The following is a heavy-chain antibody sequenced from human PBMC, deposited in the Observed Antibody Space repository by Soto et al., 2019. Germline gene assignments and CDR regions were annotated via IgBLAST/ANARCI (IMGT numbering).Heavy chain of an antibody. V-gene: IGHV1-46*01. J-gene: IGHJ4*02. D-gene: IGHD5-18*01. CDR1: GYTFTSYY. CDR2: INPSGGST. CDR3: ARDPAQFDTAIILPPSYFDY. Sequence: ASVKVSCKASGYTFTSYYMHWVRQAPGQGLEWMGIINPSGGSTSYAQKFQGRVTMTRDTSTSTVYMELSSLRSEDTAVYYCARDPAQFDTAIILPPSYFDYWGQGTRVTVSS.